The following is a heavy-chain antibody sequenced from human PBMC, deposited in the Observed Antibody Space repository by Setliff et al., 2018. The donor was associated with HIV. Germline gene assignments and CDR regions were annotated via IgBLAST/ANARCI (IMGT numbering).Heavy chain of an antibody. CDR3: ARGLTAPAAAGS. CDR2: ISLSGST. Sequence: SETLSLTCSVSGYFLSSASYWGWIRQSPEKGLEWIGSISLSGSTYYNPSLQSRVTISIDMSKNHFSLNLKSVTAADTAIYYCARGLTAPAAAGSWGQGMLVTVS. CDR1: GYFLSSASY. D-gene: IGHD6-13*01. V-gene: IGHV4-38-2*02. J-gene: IGHJ5*02.